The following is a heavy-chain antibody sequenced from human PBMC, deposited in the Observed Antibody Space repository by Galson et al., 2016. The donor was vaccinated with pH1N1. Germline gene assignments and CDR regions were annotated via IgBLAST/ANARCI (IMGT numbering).Heavy chain of an antibody. CDR2: KKQDGSEK. V-gene: IGHV3-7*03. D-gene: IGHD3-16*01. Sequence: SLRLSCAASGFTFSSYWMSWVRQAPGKGLEWVANKKQDGSEKYYVDSVKGRFTISRDNAKNSLYLQMNSLRAEDTAVYYCTRDLGGGDYYNGMDVWGQGTTVTVSS. CDR1: GFTFSSYW. CDR3: TRDLGGGDYYNGMDV. J-gene: IGHJ6*02.